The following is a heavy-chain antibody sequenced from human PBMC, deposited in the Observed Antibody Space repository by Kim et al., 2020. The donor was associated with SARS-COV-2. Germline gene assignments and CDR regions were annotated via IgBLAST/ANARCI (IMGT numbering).Heavy chain of an antibody. J-gene: IGHJ4*02. Sequence: GGSLRLSCAASGFTFRSYGMHWVRQAPGKGLEWVAVISSDGSKIYYADSVRGRFTISRDNSKNTLYLEMNGLRAEDTAVYYCAKRGDSSGYILDYWGQGILVDVSS. CDR2: ISSDGSKI. CDR3: AKRGDSSGYILDY. V-gene: IGHV3-33*06. CDR1: GFTFRSYG. D-gene: IGHD3-22*01.